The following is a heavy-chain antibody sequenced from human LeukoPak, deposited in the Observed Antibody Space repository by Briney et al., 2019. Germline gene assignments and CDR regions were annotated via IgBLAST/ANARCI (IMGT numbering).Heavy chain of an antibody. CDR2: IIPIFGTA. CDR3: ARETRSVTIFGVVIIEYYFDY. D-gene: IGHD3-3*01. V-gene: IGHV1-69*05. J-gene: IGHJ4*02. Sequence: SVKVSCKASGDTFSSYAISWVPQAPGQGLEWMGRIIPIFGTANYAQKFQGRVTITTDESTSTAYTELSSLRSEDTAVYYCARETRSVTIFGVVIIEYYFDYWGQGTLVTVSS. CDR1: GDTFSSYA.